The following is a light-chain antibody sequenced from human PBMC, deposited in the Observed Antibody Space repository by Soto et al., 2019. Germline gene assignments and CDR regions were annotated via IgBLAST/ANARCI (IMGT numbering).Light chain of an antibody. CDR2: AAS. CDR3: LPDYNYPLT. CDR1: QGIRND. J-gene: IGKJ4*01. Sequence: IQMTQSPSSLSASVGDRVTLTCRASQGIRNDLGWYQQKPGKAAKLLIYAASSLQSGVTSRFSGSGSGTDFTLTISSLQPEDFATYYCLPDYNYPLTFGGGTQVDI. V-gene: IGKV1-6*01.